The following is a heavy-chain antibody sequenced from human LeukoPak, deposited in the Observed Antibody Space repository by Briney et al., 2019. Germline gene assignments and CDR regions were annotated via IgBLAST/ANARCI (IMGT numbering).Heavy chain of an antibody. V-gene: IGHV3-74*01. Sequence: PGWSLRLSCAASRCTFSRYWLHWVRPAPGKGLVWVSRINSDGSRTSYADSVKGRFTISRDHAKNTLYLQMNSLRAKDTAVYYCARAEELLLWFGELLSSHYYGMDGWSEGSTVTVSA. J-gene: IGHJ6*04. D-gene: IGHD3-10*01. CDR1: RCTFSRYW. CDR3: ARAEELLLWFGELLSSHYYGMDG. CDR2: INSDGSRT.